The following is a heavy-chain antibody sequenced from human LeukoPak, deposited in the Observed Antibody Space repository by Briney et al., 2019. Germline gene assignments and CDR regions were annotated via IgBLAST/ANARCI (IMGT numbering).Heavy chain of an antibody. CDR2: IYYSGST. D-gene: IGHD5/OR15-5a*01. Sequence: GSLRLSCAASGFTFRTYWMSWVRQAPGKGLEWIGYIYYSGSTNYNPSLKSRVTISVDTSKNQFSLKLSSVTAADTAIYYCAGQYTVYDPFDQWGQGTLVTVSS. V-gene: IGHV4-59*08. J-gene: IGHJ4*02. CDR3: AGQYTVYDPFDQ. CDR1: GFTFRTYW.